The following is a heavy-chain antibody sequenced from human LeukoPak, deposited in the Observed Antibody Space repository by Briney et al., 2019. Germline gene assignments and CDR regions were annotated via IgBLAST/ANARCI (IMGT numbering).Heavy chain of an antibody. CDR2: ISGDGGST. V-gene: IGHV3-43*02. CDR3: AKDLSVGEYYYYMDV. CDR1: GFTFDDYA. D-gene: IGHD3-16*01. J-gene: IGHJ6*03. Sequence: GGSLRLSCAASGFTFDDYAMHWVRQAPGKGLEWVSLISGDGGSTYYADSVKGRFTISRDNSKNSLYLQMNSLRTEDTALYYCAKDLSVGEYYYYMDVWGIGTTVTVSS.